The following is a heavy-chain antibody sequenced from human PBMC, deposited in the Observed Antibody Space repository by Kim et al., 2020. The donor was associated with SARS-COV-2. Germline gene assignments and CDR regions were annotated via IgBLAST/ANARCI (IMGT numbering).Heavy chain of an antibody. D-gene: IGHD3-22*01. CDR3: ARGDPTDYYDSSGYVYYYYYGMDV. CDR1: GFTFSSYE. CDR2: ISSSGSTI. J-gene: IGHJ6*02. Sequence: GGSLRLSCAASGFTFSSYEMNWVRQAPGKGLEWVSYISSSGSTIYYADSVKGRFTISRDNAKNSLYLQMNSLRAEDTAVYYCARGDPTDYYDSSGYVYYYYYGMDVWGQGTTVTVSS. V-gene: IGHV3-48*03.